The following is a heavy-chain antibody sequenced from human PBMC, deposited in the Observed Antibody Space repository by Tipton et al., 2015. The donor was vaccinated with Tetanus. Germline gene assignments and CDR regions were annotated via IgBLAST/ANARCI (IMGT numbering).Heavy chain of an antibody. J-gene: IGHJ4*02. CDR1: GFTLSDYY. CDR2: ISSSGRTI. CDR3: ARVSGLADRPWDFEY. V-gene: IGHV3-11*01. Sequence: SLRLSCAASGFTLSDYYMSWIRQAPGKGLEWVSYISSSGRTIYYTDSVKGRFTISRDNAKNSLFLQMNSLRAEDTAVYYCARVSGLADRPWDFEYWGQGTLVTVSS. D-gene: IGHD6-6*01.